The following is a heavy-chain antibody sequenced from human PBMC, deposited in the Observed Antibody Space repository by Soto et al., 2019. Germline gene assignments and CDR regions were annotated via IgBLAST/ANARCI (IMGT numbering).Heavy chain of an antibody. Sequence: QVQLVESGGGLVKPGGSLRLSCAASGFTFSDYYMSWIRQAPGKGLEWVSYISSSSSYTNYADSVKGRFTISRDNAKNSLYLQMNSLRAEDTAVYYCASTSSSWTPFGAFDIWGQGTMVTVSS. CDR1: GFTFSDYY. CDR2: ISSSSSYT. J-gene: IGHJ3*02. V-gene: IGHV3-11*05. CDR3: ASTSSSWTPFGAFDI. D-gene: IGHD6-13*01.